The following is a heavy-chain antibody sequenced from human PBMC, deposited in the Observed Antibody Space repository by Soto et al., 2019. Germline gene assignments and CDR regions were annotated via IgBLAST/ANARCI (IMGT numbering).Heavy chain of an antibody. CDR1: GGTFSSYA. V-gene: IGHV1-69*06. J-gene: IGHJ6*02. D-gene: IGHD6-13*01. Sequence: QVQLVQSGAEVKKPGSSVKVSCKASGGTFSSYAISWVRQAPGQGLEWMGGIIPIFGTANYAQKFQGRVTITAEKSTSTAYMELSSLRSEDTAVYYCARAYSSPADYYYYYGMDVWGQGTTVTVSS. CDR3: ARAYSSPADYYYYYGMDV. CDR2: IIPIFGTA.